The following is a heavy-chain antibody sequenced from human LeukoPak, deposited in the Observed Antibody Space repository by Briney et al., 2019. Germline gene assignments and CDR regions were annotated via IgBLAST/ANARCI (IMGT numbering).Heavy chain of an antibody. CDR2: IRYDGTDK. CDR1: GFTFNNFG. Sequence: GGSLRLSCAVSGFTFNNFGMHWVRQAPGRGLEWVAFIRYDGTDKYYVDSVKGRFTISRVNSKKRLFLQMSSLRPEDTAIYFCAKPAMLGGSGYYHMDVWGRGTTVSVSS. D-gene: IGHD3-10*02. V-gene: IGHV3-30*02. J-gene: IGHJ6*03. CDR3: AKPAMLGGSGYYHMDV.